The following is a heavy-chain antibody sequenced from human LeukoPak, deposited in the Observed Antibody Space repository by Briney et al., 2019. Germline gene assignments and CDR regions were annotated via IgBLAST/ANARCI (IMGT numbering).Heavy chain of an antibody. Sequence: GESLKISCKGSGYSFTTYWIGWVRQLPGKGLEWMGIIYPGDSDTRYSPSFQGQVTISADKSISNAYLQWSSLKASDTAMYYCARQFGSSSSVFDIWGQGTMVTVSS. D-gene: IGHD6-13*01. CDR3: ARQFGSSSSVFDI. CDR1: GYSFTTYW. CDR2: IYPGDSDT. J-gene: IGHJ3*02. V-gene: IGHV5-51*01.